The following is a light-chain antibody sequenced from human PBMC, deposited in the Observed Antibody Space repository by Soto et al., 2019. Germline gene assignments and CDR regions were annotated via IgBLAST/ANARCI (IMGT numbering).Light chain of an antibody. Sequence: QAMLTQSPSASASLGASVKLTCTLSSGHSSYAIAWHQQQPEKGPRYLMKLNSDGSHSKGDGIPDRFSGSSSGAERYLTISSLQSEDEADYYCQTWDTGLDRVFGGGTQLTVL. CDR3: QTWDTGLDRV. CDR2: LNSDGSH. CDR1: SGHSSYA. V-gene: IGLV4-69*01. J-gene: IGLJ2*01.